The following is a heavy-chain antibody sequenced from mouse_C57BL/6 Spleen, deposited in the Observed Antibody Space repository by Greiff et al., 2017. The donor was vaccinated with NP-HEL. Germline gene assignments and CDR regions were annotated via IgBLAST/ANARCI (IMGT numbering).Heavy chain of an antibody. CDR2: INPSSGYT. CDR3: AREGAEDAMDY. V-gene: IGHV1-4*01. Sequence: QVHVKQSGAELARPGASVKMSCKASGYTFTSYTMHWVKQRPGQGLEWIGYINPSSGYTKYNQKFKDKATLTADKSSSTAYMQLSSLTSEDSAVYYCAREGAEDAMDYWGQGTSVTVSS. J-gene: IGHJ4*01. CDR1: GYTFTSYT.